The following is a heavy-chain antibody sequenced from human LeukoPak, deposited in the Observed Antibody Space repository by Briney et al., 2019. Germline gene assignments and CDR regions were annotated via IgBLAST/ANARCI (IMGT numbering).Heavy chain of an antibody. J-gene: IGHJ4*02. CDR1: GFTFNSYA. V-gene: IGHV3-23*01. CDR2: ISGSGGST. D-gene: IGHD3-22*01. CDR3: AKQVVVIHFDY. Sequence: GGSLRLSCAASGFTFNSYAMSWVRQAPGKGLEWVSAISGSGGSTYYADSVTGRFTISRDNSKSTLYLQMNSLRAEDTAVYYCAKQVVVIHFDYWGQGTLVTVSS.